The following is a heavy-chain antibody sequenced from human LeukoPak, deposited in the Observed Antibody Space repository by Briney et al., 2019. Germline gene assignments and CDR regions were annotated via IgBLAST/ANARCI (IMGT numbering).Heavy chain of an antibody. D-gene: IGHD3-10*01. CDR2: IYWDDDK. Sequence: PGPTLVNPTQTLTLTCTFSGFSLSTSGVGVGWIRQPPGKALEWLALIYWDDDKRYSPSLKSRLTITKDTSKNQVVLTMTNMDPVDTATYYCAHRPQPRRGSGSYYSWFDPWGQGTLVTVSS. CDR3: AHRPQPRRGSGSYYSWFDP. CDR1: GFSLSTSGVG. J-gene: IGHJ5*02. V-gene: IGHV2-5*02.